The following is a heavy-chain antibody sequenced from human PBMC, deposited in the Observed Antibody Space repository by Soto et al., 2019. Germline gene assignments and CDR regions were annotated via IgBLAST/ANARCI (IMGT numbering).Heavy chain of an antibody. Sequence: GGSLRLSCAASGFTFSSYAMSWVRQAPGKGLEWVSAISGSGGSTYYADSVKGRFTISRDNSKNTLYLQMNSLRAEDTAVYYYAKGAVLRFLEWLPACDIWGQGTMVTVSS. CDR2: ISGSGGST. D-gene: IGHD3-3*01. CDR3: AKGAVLRFLEWLPACDI. V-gene: IGHV3-23*01. J-gene: IGHJ3*02. CDR1: GFTFSSYA.